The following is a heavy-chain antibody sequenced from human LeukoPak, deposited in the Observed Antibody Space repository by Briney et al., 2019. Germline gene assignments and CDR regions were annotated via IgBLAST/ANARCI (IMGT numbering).Heavy chain of an antibody. Sequence: GGSLRLSCAASGFTFDDYTMHWVRQAPGKGLEWVSLISWDGGSTYYADSVKGRFTISRDNSKNSLYLQMNSLRTEDTALYYCAKDGYDSSDYYFDYWGQGTLVTVSS. J-gene: IGHJ4*02. D-gene: IGHD3-22*01. CDR2: ISWDGGST. CDR1: GFTFDDYT. V-gene: IGHV3-43*01. CDR3: AKDGYDSSDYYFDY.